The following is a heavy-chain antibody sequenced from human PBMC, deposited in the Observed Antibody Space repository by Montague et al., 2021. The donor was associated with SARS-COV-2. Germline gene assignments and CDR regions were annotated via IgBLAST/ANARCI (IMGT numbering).Heavy chain of an antibody. J-gene: IGHJ6*02. V-gene: IGHV6-1*01. CDR2: TYYRSKWYN. CDR1: GDSVSSNSAT. CDR3: TSGREGNYNVMDV. D-gene: IGHD1-1*01. Sequence: CAISGDSVSSNSATWNWVRQSPSSGLQWLGRTYYRSKWYNDYAVSVRGRVTINPDTSKNQFSLQPNSVTPEDTAIYYCTSGREGNYNVMDVWGQGTTVTVSS.